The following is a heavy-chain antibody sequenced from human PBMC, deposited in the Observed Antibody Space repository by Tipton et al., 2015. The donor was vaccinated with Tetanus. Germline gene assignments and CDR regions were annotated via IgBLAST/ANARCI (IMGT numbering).Heavy chain of an antibody. CDR1: GFTFSSYA. CDR3: ARGVDTAMATFDY. J-gene: IGHJ4*02. V-gene: IGHV3-30*04. Sequence: SLRLSCAASGFTFSSYAMHWVRQAPGKGLEWVAVISYDGSNKYYADSVKGRFTISRDNSKNTLYLQMNSLRAEDTAVYYCARGVDTAMATFDYWGQGTLVTVSS. CDR2: ISYDGSNK. D-gene: IGHD5-18*01.